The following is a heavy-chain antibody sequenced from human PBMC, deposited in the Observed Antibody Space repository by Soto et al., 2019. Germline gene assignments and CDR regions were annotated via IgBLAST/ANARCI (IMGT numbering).Heavy chain of an antibody. CDR2: LSWNSGSI. V-gene: IGHV3-9*01. Sequence: EVQLVEPGGGLVQPGRSLRLSCAASGFTFDDYAMHWVRQAPGKGLEWVSGLSWNSGSIAYADSVKGRFTISRENAKNSLYLQINSLIAEDTALYSCAKSRGISGYYGDAFDIWGQVTMVSVSS. J-gene: IGHJ3*02. CDR3: AKSRGISGYYGDAFDI. D-gene: IGHD3-22*01. CDR1: GFTFDDYA.